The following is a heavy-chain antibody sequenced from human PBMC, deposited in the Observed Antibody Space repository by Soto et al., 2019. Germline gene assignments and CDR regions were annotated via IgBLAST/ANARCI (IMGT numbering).Heavy chain of an antibody. J-gene: IGHJ4*02. CDR2: IGGGFNNIYT. V-gene: IGHV3-23*01. Sequence: PGGSLRLSCAASGFTFSNYAMSWVRQAPGTGLEWVSAIGGGFNNIYTYYADSVKGRFTISRDDSKNTLYLQMNSLRADDTALYYCAKGSAGGRPYYFDYWGQGTLVTISS. CDR1: GFTFSNYA. CDR3: AKGSAGGRPYYFDY. D-gene: IGHD2-15*01.